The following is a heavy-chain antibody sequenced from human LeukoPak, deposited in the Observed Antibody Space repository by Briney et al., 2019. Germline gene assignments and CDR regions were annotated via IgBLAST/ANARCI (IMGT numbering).Heavy chain of an antibody. Sequence: GESLKISCKGVGYDFTNNWIGWVRQMPGKGLEWMGIVYPPDSDVRYSPSFQGQVTISVDKSISTAYLQWSSLKASDTAMYYCARRGEGGSISWGQGTLVTVSS. J-gene: IGHJ4*02. D-gene: IGHD3-16*01. CDR3: ARRGEGGSIS. CDR1: GYDFTNNW. V-gene: IGHV5-51*01. CDR2: VYPPDSDV.